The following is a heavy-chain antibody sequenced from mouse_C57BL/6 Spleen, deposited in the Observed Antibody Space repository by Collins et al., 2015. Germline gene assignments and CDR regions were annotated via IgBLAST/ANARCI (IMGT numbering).Heavy chain of an antibody. V-gene: IGHV1-9*01. J-gene: IGHJ4*01. CDR1: GYTFSSYW. CDR2: ILPGSGST. D-gene: IGHD2-14*01. CDR3: ARLVRRGYAMDY. Sequence: QVQLQQSGAELMKPGASVKISCKATGYTFSSYWIEWVKQRPGHGLEWIGEILPGSGSTNYNEKFKGKATFTADTSSNTAYMQLSSPTSEDSAVYYCARLVRRGYAMDYWGQGTSVTVSS.